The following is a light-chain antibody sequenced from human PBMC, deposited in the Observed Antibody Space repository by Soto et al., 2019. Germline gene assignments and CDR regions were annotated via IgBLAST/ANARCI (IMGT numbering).Light chain of an antibody. Sequence: EIVLTQSPGTLSLSPGERATLSCRASPSVPSTYLAWYQQKPGQAHRLLIYGASTRATGIPDRFSGSGSGTDFTLTISRLEPEDFAVYFCQQYGSSPPFTFGPGTKVDIK. V-gene: IGKV3-20*01. CDR1: PSVPSTY. J-gene: IGKJ3*01. CDR2: GAS. CDR3: QQYGSSPPFT.